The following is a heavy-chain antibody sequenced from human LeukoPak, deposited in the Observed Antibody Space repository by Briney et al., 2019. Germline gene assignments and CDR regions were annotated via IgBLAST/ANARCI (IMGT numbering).Heavy chain of an antibody. V-gene: IGHV3-7*01. D-gene: IGHD2-2*01. CDR2: IKQDESEK. J-gene: IGHJ4*02. CDR3: ARALDSSSSRYQAFEE. Sequence: GGSLRLSCSASGFTFSNYWMSWVRQAPGKGLEWVANIKQDESEKYYVDTVKGRFTISRDNAKSSLYLQMNSLRAEDTAVYYCARALDSSSSRYQAFEEWGQGTLVTVSS. CDR1: GFTFSNYW.